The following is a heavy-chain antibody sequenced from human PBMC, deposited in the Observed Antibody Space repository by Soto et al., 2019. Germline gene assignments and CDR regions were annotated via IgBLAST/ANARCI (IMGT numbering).Heavy chain of an antibody. Sequence: SEPLSRTCTISGGPISTRSCHRGWIPQPPGKGLEWIASIKYSGTTFYNPSLKSRVTLSVDTSKNQFALKLSSVTAAETAVYYCARHGITGSYYDAFDIWGQGTMVT. CDR3: ARHGITGSYYDAFDI. CDR2: IKYSGTT. D-gene: IGHD1-26*01. CDR1: GGPISTRSCH. V-gene: IGHV4-39*01. J-gene: IGHJ3*02.